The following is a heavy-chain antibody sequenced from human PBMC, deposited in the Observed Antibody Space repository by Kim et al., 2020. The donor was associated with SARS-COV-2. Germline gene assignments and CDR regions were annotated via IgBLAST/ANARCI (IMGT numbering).Heavy chain of an antibody. Sequence: GGSLRLSCAASGFTFDDYAMHWVRQAPGKGLEWVSGISWNSGSIGYADSVKGRFTISRDNAKNSLYLQMNSLRAEDTALYYCAKDSYYYYGMDVWGQGTTVTVSS. V-gene: IGHV3-9*01. CDR3: AKDSYYYYGMDV. CDR2: ISWNSGSI. CDR1: GFTFDDYA. J-gene: IGHJ6*02.